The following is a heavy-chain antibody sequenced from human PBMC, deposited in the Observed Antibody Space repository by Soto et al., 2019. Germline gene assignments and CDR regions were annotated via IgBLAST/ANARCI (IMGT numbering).Heavy chain of an antibody. J-gene: IGHJ4*02. CDR3: AKEGRYFDWFPYY. Sequence: EVQLLESGGGLVQPGGSLRLSCAASGFMFSNYAMSWVRQAPGKGLEWVSAISAGGGITYYADSVRGRFTISRDNSKNTLYLEMNSLRAEDTALYYCAKEGRYFDWFPYYWGQGALVTVSS. CDR1: GFMFSNYA. CDR2: ISAGGGIT. V-gene: IGHV3-23*01. D-gene: IGHD3-9*01.